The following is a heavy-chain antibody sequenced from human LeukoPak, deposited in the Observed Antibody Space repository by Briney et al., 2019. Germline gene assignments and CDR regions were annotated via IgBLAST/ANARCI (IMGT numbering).Heavy chain of an antibody. V-gene: IGHV3-74*01. CDR1: GFTFSSYW. D-gene: IGHD3-22*01. Sequence: GGSLRLSRAAPGFTFSSYWMHWVRQAPGKGLVWVSRINSDGSSTSYADSVKGRFTISRDNAKNTLYLQMNSLRAEDTAVYYCARDGELTYYYDSSGYYSPFGDYWGQGTLVTVSS. J-gene: IGHJ4*02. CDR3: ARDGELTYYYDSSGYYSPFGDY. CDR2: INSDGSST.